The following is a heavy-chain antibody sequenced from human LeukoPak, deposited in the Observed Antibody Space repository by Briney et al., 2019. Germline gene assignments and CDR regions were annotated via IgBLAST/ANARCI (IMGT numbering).Heavy chain of an antibody. Sequence: ASETLSLTCTVSGGSISSYYWSWIRQPPGKGLEWIGYIYYSGSTNYNPSLKSRVTISVDTSKNQFSLKLSSVTAADTAVYYCARGLELTFDYWGQGTLVTVSS. CDR3: ARGLELTFDY. V-gene: IGHV4-59*08. CDR2: IYYSGST. D-gene: IGHD1-7*01. J-gene: IGHJ4*02. CDR1: GGSISSYY.